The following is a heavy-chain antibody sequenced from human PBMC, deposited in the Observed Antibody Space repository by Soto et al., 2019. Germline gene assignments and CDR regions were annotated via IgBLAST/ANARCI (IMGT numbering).Heavy chain of an antibody. J-gene: IGHJ4*02. Sequence: GGSLRLSCAASGFTFSSYAMSWVRQAPGKGLEWVSAISGSGGSTYYADSVKGRFTISRDNSKNTLYLQMNSLRAEDTAVYYCAKDFTRGYSGYDSVADYWGQGTLVTVSS. CDR1: GFTFSSYA. CDR2: ISGSGGST. D-gene: IGHD5-12*01. V-gene: IGHV3-23*01. CDR3: AKDFTRGYSGYDSVADY.